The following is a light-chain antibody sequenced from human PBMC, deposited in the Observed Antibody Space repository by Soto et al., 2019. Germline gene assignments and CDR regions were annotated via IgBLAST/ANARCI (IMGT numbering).Light chain of an antibody. CDR3: SSYTSSSTVV. J-gene: IGLJ2*01. V-gene: IGLV2-14*01. Sequence: QSALTQPASVSGSPGQSITISCTGTSSDVGGYNYVSWYQLHPGKAPKLMIYEVSNRPSGVSNRFSGSKSGNTASLTISGLQAEDEADYYCSSYTSSSTVVFGGGTKVIVL. CDR1: SSDVGGYNY. CDR2: EVS.